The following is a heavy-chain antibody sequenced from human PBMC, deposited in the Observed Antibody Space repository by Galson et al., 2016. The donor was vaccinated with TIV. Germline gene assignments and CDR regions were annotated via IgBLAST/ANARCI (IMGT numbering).Heavy chain of an antibody. CDR2: ISSSGSTI. V-gene: IGHV3-48*02. D-gene: IGHD3-22*01. J-gene: IGHJ4*02. CDR1: GFTFSSYI. Sequence: SRRLSCAASGFTFSSYIINWVRQAPGKGLEWVSYISSSGSTIYYAVSVKGRFTISRDNAKDSLYLQMNSLRDEDKAVYYCARRSAGYYDFDYWGQGTLVTVAA. CDR3: ARRSAGYYDFDY.